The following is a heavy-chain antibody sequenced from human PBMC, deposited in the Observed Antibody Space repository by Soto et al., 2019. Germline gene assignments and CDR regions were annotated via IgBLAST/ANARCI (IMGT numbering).Heavy chain of an antibody. CDR1: GGSFSNSNYY. D-gene: IGHD2-8*01. V-gene: IGHV4-39*01. CDR3: VSKRTYVLTQAYFDY. CDR2: VYYRGRS. J-gene: IGHJ4*02. Sequence: ETLYVTCTVSGGSFSNSNYYWGWIRQSPGKGLEWIGSVYYRGRSYSKSSVKSRVTISVDTSKNQFSLNLNSVTASDTAVYYCVSKRTYVLTQAYFDYWGPGALVTVTS.